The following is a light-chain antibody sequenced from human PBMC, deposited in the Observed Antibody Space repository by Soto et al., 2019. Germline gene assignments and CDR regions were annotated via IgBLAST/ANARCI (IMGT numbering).Light chain of an antibody. J-gene: IGKJ1*01. V-gene: IGKV3-20*01. Sequence: EIVLTQSPGTLSLSPGKRVTLSCRASQSISSTYLAWYQQKPGQAPRLLIYGASSRATGIPDRFSGSGSGTDFTLTLSRLEHEDFAVYYCQQYDSPPRTFGQGTKVEVQ. CDR1: QSISSTY. CDR3: QQYDSPPRT. CDR2: GAS.